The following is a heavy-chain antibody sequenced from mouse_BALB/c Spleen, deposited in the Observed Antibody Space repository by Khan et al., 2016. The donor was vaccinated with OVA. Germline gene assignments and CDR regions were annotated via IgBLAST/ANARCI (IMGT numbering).Heavy chain of an antibody. J-gene: IGHJ3*01. CDR3: VRDGAYHRNDGWFAY. CDR1: GYTFTSYT. D-gene: IGHD2-14*01. CDR2: INPSNGYT. Sequence: QIRLVQSGAELARPGASVKMSCKASGYTFTSYTIHWIKKRPGQGLEWIGYINPSNGYTNYNQKFKDKATLTTDKSSTTAYLQLSSLTSDDSAVYNCVRDGAYHRNDGWFAYWGQGTLVTVSA. V-gene: IGHV1-4*01.